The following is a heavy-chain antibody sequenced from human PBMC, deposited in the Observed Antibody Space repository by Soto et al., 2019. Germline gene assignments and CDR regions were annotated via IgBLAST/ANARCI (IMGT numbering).Heavy chain of an antibody. Sequence: QITLKESGPTLVKPTQTLTLTCTFSGFSLSTSGVGVGWIRQPPGKALEWLALIYWDDDKRYSPSLKSRLTITKDTSKNQVVLTMTNMDPVDTATYYCAHSAASVPSRGWYLGHLDYWGQGTLVTVSS. D-gene: IGHD6-19*01. CDR1: GFSLSTSGVG. J-gene: IGHJ4*02. V-gene: IGHV2-5*02. CDR3: AHSAASVPSRGWYLGHLDY. CDR2: IYWDDDK.